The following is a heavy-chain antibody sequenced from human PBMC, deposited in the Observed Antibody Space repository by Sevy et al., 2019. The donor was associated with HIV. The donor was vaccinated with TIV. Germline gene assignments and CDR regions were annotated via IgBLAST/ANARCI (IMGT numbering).Heavy chain of an antibody. CDR1: GFTFSSYG. V-gene: IGHV3-48*01. D-gene: IGHD6-13*01. CDR2: ISSSIITI. Sequence: GGSLRLSCAASGFTFSSYGMNWVRQAPGKGLEWVSYISSSIITIYYADSVKGRFTISRDNSKNTLYLQMNSLRAEDTAVYYCARDRLSVGSSRVGWFDPWGQGTLVTVSS. CDR3: ARDRLSVGSSRVGWFDP. J-gene: IGHJ5*02.